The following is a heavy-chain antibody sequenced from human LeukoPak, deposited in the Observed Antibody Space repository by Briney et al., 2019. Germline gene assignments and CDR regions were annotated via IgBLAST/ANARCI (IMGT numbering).Heavy chain of an antibody. D-gene: IGHD5-24*01. V-gene: IGHV4-59*08. CDR1: GGSISSYY. CDR2: IHYSGST. Sequence: SETLSLTCPASGGSISSYYWSWIRQPPAKGLARIGYIHYSGSTNYNPSLKSRVTISVDTSKNQFSLKLSSVTAADTAVYYCARHRLSGDSRLALHFDYWGQGTLVTVSS. J-gene: IGHJ4*02. CDR3: ARHRLSGDSRLALHFDY.